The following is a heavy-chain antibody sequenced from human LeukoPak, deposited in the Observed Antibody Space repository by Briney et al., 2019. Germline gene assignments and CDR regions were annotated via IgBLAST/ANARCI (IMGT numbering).Heavy chain of an antibody. D-gene: IGHD6-19*01. Sequence: GGSLRLSCAASGFTFSSYSMNWVRQAPGEGLEWVSYISSSSRTIYYADSVKGRFTISRDNAKNSLYLQMNSLRDEDTAVYYCARDLPPGSSGWHLGYWGQGTLVTVSS. J-gene: IGHJ4*02. V-gene: IGHV3-48*02. CDR1: GFTFSSYS. CDR2: ISSSSRTI. CDR3: ARDLPPGSSGWHLGY.